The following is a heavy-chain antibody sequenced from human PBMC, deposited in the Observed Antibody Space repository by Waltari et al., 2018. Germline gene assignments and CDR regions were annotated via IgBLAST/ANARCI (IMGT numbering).Heavy chain of an antibody. CDR2: ISWNSGSI. CDR3: AKGYSGSYYLTYFDY. D-gene: IGHD1-26*01. V-gene: IGHV3-9*01. CDR1: GFTFDDYA. Sequence: EVQLVESGGGLVQPGRSLRLSCAASGFTFDDYAMHWVRQAPGKGLEWVSGISWNSGSIGYAYSVKGRFTISRDNAKNSLYLQMNSLRAEDTALYYCAKGYSGSYYLTYFDYWGQGTLVTVSS. J-gene: IGHJ4*02.